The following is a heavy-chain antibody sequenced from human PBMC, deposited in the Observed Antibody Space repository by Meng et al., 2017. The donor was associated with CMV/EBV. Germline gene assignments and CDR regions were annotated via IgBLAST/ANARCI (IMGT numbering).Heavy chain of an antibody. J-gene: IGHJ4*02. D-gene: IGHD3-10*01. CDR3: ARDYVVRKVYSAY. CDR1: GYTFSNYG. V-gene: IGHV1-18*01. CDR2: ISAYSGNT. Sequence: ASVKVSCKGSGYTFSNYGFSWVRQAPGQGPEWMGWISAYSGNTNYAQKFQGRLTLTTDVSTSTAYMELMGLRVDDTAVYYCARDYVVRKVYSAYWGQGTLVTVSS.